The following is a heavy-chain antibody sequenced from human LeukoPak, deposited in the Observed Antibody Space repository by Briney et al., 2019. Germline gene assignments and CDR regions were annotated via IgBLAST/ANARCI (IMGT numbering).Heavy chain of an antibody. V-gene: IGHV4-61*01. CDR3: AGYGNYWDWYFDL. D-gene: IGHD4-11*01. Sequence: PSGTLSLTCGVSGGTISSSNWWSWIRQPPGKGLEWIGYIHYSGSTNHNPSLKSRVTISIDTSKNQISLRLTSVTAADTAVYYCAGYGNYWDWYFDLWGRGTLVTVSS. CDR2: IHYSGST. J-gene: IGHJ2*01. CDR1: GGTISSSNW.